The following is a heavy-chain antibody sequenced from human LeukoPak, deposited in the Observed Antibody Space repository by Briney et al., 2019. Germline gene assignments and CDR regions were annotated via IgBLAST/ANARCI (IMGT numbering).Heavy chain of an antibody. V-gene: IGHV4-59*01. CDR1: GGSISSYY. Sequence: SETLSLTCTVSGGSISSYYWSWIRQPPGKGLEWIGYIYYSGSTNYNPSLKSRATISVDTSKNQFSLQLSSVTAADTAVYYCARYRYYDFWSGYSISDAFDIWGQGTMVTVSS. J-gene: IGHJ3*02. CDR2: IYYSGST. CDR3: ARYRYYDFWSGYSISDAFDI. D-gene: IGHD3-3*01.